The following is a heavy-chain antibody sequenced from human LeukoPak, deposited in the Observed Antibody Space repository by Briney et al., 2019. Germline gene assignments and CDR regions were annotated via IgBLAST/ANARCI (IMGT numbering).Heavy chain of an antibody. CDR1: GFTFNSYG. CDR3: AKDWEDAIDP. Sequence: GGSLRLSCAASGFTFNSYGMHWVRQAPGKGLEWVAVIWYDGSNKYYADSVKGRFTISRDNSKNTLYLQMNSLRAEDTAVYYCAKDWEDAIDPWGQGTLVTVSS. CDR2: IWYDGSNK. J-gene: IGHJ5*02. V-gene: IGHV3-33*06. D-gene: IGHD1-26*01.